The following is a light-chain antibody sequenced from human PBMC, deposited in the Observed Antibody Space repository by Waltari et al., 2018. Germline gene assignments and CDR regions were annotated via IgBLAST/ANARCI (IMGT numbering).Light chain of an antibody. CDR2: KIS. CDR3: MQGSHWPRT. J-gene: IGKJ2*01. Sequence: DIVLTQSPLFLPVLLGQPASLSCRSSQSPVHSDGNTYWNWFHQRPGRSPRRLIYKISRRESGVPDRFSGSGSGTDFTLKISRVEAEDVGVYYCMQGSHWPRTFGQGTKLEI. V-gene: IGKV2-30*02. CDR1: QSPVHSDGNTY.